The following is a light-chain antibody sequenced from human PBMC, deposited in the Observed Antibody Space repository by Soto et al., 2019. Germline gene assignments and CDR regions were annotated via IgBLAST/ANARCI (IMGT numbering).Light chain of an antibody. CDR1: QSMGSN. J-gene: IGKJ1*01. CDR2: GES. CDR3: QQFHNWPRT. Sequence: EIVMTQSPATMSVSPGESATLSCRASQSMGSNVAWYQQKPGQAPRLLIYGESTRAAGIPDRFSGSGSGTELTLTITRLESEDFAVYYCQQFHNWPRTCGQGTKVDIK. V-gene: IGKV3-15*01.